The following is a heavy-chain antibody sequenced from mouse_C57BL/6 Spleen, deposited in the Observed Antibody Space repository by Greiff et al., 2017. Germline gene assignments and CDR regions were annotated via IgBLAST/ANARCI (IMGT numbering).Heavy chain of an antibody. J-gene: IGHJ3*01. CDR1: GYTFTSYW. CDR2: IHPNSGST. D-gene: IGHD1-1*01. Sequence: VQLQQPGAELVKPGASVKLSCKASGYTFTSYWMHWVKQRPGQGLEWIGMIHPNSGSTNYNEKFKSKATLTVDKSSSTAYMQLSSLTSEDSAVYYGARGATTVGSSAWFAYWGQGTLVTVSA. V-gene: IGHV1-64*01. CDR3: ARGATTVGSSAWFAY.